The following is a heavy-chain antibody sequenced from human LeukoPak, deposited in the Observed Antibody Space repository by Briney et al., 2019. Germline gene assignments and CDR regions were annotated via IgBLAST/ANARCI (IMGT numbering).Heavy chain of an antibody. D-gene: IGHD3-10*01. Sequence: SGPTLVNPTQTLTLTCTFSGFSLTTSGVGVGWIRQPPGKALEWLALIYWDDDKRYSPFLKSRLTITKVTSTDQVVLTMTNMDPVDTATYYCAHSLVQGRSPPFDYWGQGTLVTVSS. CDR3: AHSLVQGRSPPFDY. CDR2: IYWDDDK. J-gene: IGHJ4*02. CDR1: GFSLTTSGVG. V-gene: IGHV2-5*02.